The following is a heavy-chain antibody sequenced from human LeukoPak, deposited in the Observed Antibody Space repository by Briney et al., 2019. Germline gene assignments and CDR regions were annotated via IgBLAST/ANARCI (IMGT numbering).Heavy chain of an antibody. V-gene: IGHV3-7*03. J-gene: IGHJ6*03. CDR1: GFTFSSDY. CDR3: ARDHRGYSYGYRYYYYMDV. CDR2: IKEDGGEQ. Sequence: GGSLRLSCATSGFTFSSDYMSWVRQAPGKGLEWVANIKEDGGEQNYADSVKGRFTITRDNAKGTLFLQMNSLRAEDTAVYYCARDHRGYSYGYRYYYYMDVWGKGTTVTISS. D-gene: IGHD5-18*01.